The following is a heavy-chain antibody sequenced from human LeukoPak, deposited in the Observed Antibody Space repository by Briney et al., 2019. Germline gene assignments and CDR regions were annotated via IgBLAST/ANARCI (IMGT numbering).Heavy chain of an antibody. CDR1: GYTFTAYY. CDR3: ARVDTALGPDY. D-gene: IGHD5-18*01. CDR2: INPSGDST. Sequence: ASVKVSCKASGYTFTAYYMHWARQAPGQGLEWMGIINPSGDSTSYAQKFQGRVTITRDTSTSTEYMELSSLRSEDTAVYYCARVDTALGPDYWGQGTLVTVSS. J-gene: IGHJ4*02. V-gene: IGHV1-46*01.